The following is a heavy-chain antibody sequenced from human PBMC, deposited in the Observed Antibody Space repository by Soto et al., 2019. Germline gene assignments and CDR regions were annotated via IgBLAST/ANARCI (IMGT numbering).Heavy chain of an antibody. CDR3: ARGGSVYYGSGSYYKKRAFDI. CDR1: GGSISSSNW. V-gene: IGHV4-4*02. CDR2: INHSGST. J-gene: IGHJ3*02. Sequence: PSETLSLTCAVSGGSISSSNWWSWVRQPPGKGLEWIGEINHSGSTNYNPSLKSRVTISVDTSKNQFSLKLSSVTAADTAVYYCARGGSVYYGSGSYYKKRAFDIWGQGTMVTVSS. D-gene: IGHD3-10*01.